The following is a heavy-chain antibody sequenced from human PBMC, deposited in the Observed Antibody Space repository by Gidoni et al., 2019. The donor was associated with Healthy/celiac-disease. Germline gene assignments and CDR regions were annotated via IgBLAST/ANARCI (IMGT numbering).Heavy chain of an antibody. CDR3: ARDGLAAAGPDYYYYYMDV. Sequence: EVQLVASGGGLVKPGGSLRRSCAASGFPFSSYSMNWVRQAPGKGLEWVSSISSSSSYIYYADSVKGRFTISRDNANNSLSLQMNSLSAEDTAVYYCARDGLAAAGPDYYYYYMDVWGKGTTVTVSS. CDR1: GFPFSSYS. V-gene: IGHV3-21*01. D-gene: IGHD6-13*01. J-gene: IGHJ6*03. CDR2: ISSSSSYI.